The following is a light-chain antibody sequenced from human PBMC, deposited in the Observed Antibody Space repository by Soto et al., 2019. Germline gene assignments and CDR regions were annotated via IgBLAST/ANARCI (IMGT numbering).Light chain of an antibody. CDR2: DAS. V-gene: IGKV3-11*01. CDR3: QQRSNGLT. Sequence: EIVLTQAPATPSLSPGERATLSCRASQSVSTYLAWYQQQPGRAPRLLIYDASTRDTGIPTRFSGSGSGTDFTLTISNLEPEDFAVYYCQQRSNGLTFGGGTKVDIK. J-gene: IGKJ4*01. CDR1: QSVSTY.